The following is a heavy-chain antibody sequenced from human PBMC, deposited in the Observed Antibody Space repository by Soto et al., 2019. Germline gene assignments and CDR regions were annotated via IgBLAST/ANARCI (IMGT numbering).Heavy chain of an antibody. D-gene: IGHD4-17*01. CDR3: ARDAAYGGSRGGMGV. Sequence: QVRLEESGPGLVKPSETLSLICSVSGGSVNNANYFWNWIRHHPEKGLEWIGYIYYSGSTRYNPSFKTRSTLSIDTSKHQFSLRLNSVTVADTAVCFCARDAAYGGSRGGMGVWGRGTTVT. J-gene: IGHJ6*02. V-gene: IGHV4-31*03. CDR2: IYYSGST. CDR1: GGSVNNANYF.